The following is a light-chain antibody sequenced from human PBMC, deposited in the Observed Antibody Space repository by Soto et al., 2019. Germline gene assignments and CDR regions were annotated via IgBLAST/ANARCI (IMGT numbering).Light chain of an antibody. CDR3: QQYISYSWT. V-gene: IGKV1-5*01. J-gene: IGKJ1*01. CDR1: QSISSW. Sequence: DIQMTQSPSTLSASVGDRVTITCRASQSISSWLAWYQQKPGKAPKVLIYDASSLESGVPSRFSGSRSGTEFTLTISSLQPDDSATYYCQQYISYSWTFGQGTKVDIK. CDR2: DAS.